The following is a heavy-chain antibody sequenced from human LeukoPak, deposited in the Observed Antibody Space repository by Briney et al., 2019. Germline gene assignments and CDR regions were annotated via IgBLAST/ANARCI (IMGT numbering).Heavy chain of an antibody. CDR2: IDYGGST. D-gene: IGHD6-19*01. CDR3: AREYTLYISGWFIDY. CDR1: GDSNTNSLYY. J-gene: IGHJ4*02. Sequence: PSETLSLTCTVSGDSNTNSLYYWGWVHQPPGKGLEWIGTIDYGGSTYYNPSLKSRATISIDTSKNQFSLTLSPVTAADTAVYYCAREYTLYISGWFIDYWGQGTVVTVSS. V-gene: IGHV4-39*07.